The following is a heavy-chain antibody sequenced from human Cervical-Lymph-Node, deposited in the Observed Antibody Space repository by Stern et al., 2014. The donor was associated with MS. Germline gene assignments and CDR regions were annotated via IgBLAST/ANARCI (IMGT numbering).Heavy chain of an antibody. D-gene: IGHD2-8*01. V-gene: IGHV3-30*03. J-gene: IGHJ4*02. Sequence: VQLVESGGAVVQPGGSLRLSCAASGFTFRSYGMHWVRQAPGKGLEWVTVISDDGNHKYYAASVKGRFTISRDNSKNTLHLQMNSVTPDDTAIYYCARDYEDTSMLFDHWGQGTLVTVSS. CDR2: ISDDGNHK. CDR3: ARDYEDTSMLFDH. CDR1: GFTFRSYG.